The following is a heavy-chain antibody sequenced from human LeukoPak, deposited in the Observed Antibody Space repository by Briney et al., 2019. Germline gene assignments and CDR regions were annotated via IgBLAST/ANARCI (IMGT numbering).Heavy chain of an antibody. D-gene: IGHD3-10*01. CDR2: IYHSGSR. J-gene: IGHJ6*02. CDR3: ARATGCPKGSGTFNYYYGLDV. Sequence: SETLSLTCTVSGDSISSGDYYWSWIRQPPGKDLEWIGYIYHSGSRYYNPSLKTRVSISKDASKNQFSLKLISVTAADTAIYFCARATGCPKGSGTFNYYYGLDVWGQGTTVTVSS. CDR1: GDSISSGDYY. V-gene: IGHV4-30-4*01.